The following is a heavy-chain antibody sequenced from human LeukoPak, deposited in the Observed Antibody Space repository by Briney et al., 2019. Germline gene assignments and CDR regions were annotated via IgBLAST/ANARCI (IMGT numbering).Heavy chain of an antibody. CDR2: ISHYGST. V-gene: IGHV4-38-2*02. Sequence: SETLSLTCTVSGYFISSGYYWGWIRQSPGKGLEWIGTISHYGSTDYNPSLKSRVTISVDTSKNQFSLKMSSVTAADTAVYYCARVFSYPLRAPFDPWGQGTLVTVSS. CDR1: GYFISSGYY. CDR3: ARVFSYPLRAPFDP. D-gene: IGHD3-3*01. J-gene: IGHJ5*02.